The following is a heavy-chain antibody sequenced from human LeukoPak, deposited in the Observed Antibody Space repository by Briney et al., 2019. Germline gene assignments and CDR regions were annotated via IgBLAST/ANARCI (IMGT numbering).Heavy chain of an antibody. D-gene: IGHD3-22*01. J-gene: IGHJ4*02. CDR1: GYTFTSYG. CDR3: ARDGVIQPGYLYESRGVDY. Sequence: ASVKVSCKASGYTFTSYGVTWVRQAPGQRLEGMGWISAFNHNTNYAQRVQGRVTMTADKFTDTAYMELRSLTYDDTAVYYCARDGVIQPGYLYESRGVDYWGQGTLVTVSS. CDR2: ISAFNHNT. V-gene: IGHV1-18*04.